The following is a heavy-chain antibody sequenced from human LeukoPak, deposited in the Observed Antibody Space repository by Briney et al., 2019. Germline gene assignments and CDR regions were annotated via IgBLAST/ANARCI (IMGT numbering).Heavy chain of an antibody. CDR2: IKQDGSEK. J-gene: IGHJ4*02. D-gene: IGHD1-26*01. Sequence: GGSLRLSCAASGFTFSSYWMSWVRQAPGKGLEWVANIKQDGSEKYYVDSVKGRFTISRDNAKNSLYLQMNSLRAEDTAVYYRARDKVVGTTYFDYWGQGTLVTVSS. CDR3: ARDKVVGTTYFDY. CDR1: GFTFSSYW. V-gene: IGHV3-7*01.